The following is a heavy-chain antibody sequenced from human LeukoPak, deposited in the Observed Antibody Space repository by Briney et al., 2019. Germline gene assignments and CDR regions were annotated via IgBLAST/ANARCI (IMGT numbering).Heavy chain of an antibody. Sequence: GGSLRLSCAASGFTFSSYAMSWVRQAPGKGLEWVSSISGSTRGTYYADSVKGRFTISRDNSKNTLYLQMSSLRAEDTATYYCAKDMNTYHYDSSGYYDDYWGQGTLVTVSS. D-gene: IGHD3-22*01. J-gene: IGHJ4*02. CDR2: ISGSTRGT. CDR3: AKDMNTYHYDSSGYYDDY. V-gene: IGHV3-23*01. CDR1: GFTFSSYA.